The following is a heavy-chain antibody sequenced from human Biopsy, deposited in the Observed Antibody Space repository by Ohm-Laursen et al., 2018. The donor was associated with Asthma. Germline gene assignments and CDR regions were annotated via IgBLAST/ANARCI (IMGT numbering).Heavy chain of an antibody. CDR1: GGSITSSSYY. V-gene: IGHV4-39*01. CDR3: VRHQYSSSWSTFDY. J-gene: IGHJ4*02. D-gene: IGHD3-22*01. CDR2: MYHSGSP. Sequence: SETLSLTCTVSGGSITSSSYYWGWNRQPPGKGMEWIGSMYHSGSPYYHPSLKSRPTISVDTSKNQLSLKMSSVTAADTAVYFCVRHQYSSSWSTFDYWDQGALVTVSS.